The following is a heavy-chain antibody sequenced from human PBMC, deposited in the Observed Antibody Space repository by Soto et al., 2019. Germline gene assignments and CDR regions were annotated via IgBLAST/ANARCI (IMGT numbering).Heavy chain of an antibody. V-gene: IGHV3-30*18. J-gene: IGHJ6*02. CDR1: GFTFSSYG. D-gene: IGHD1-26*01. Sequence: GGSLRLSCAASGFTFSSYGMHWVRQAPGKGLEWVAVISYDGSNKYYADSVKGRFTISRDNSKNTLYLQMNSLRAEDTAVYYCAKAGATTFYYYYGMDVWGQGTTVTVSS. CDR3: AKAGATTFYYYYGMDV. CDR2: ISYDGSNK.